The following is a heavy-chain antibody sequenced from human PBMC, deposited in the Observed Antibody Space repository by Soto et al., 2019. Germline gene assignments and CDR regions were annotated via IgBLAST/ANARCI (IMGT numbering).Heavy chain of an antibody. J-gene: IGHJ4*02. D-gene: IGHD6-13*01. CDR1: GYTFTDYS. Sequence: ASVKVSCKASGYTFTDYSIHWVRQAPGQGLEWMGLINPSGVSTHYAQQFQGRVTVTKDTSTSTVYMEMSSLRSEDTAFYYCARTLQSAGSDYWGQGTLSTVSS. CDR2: INPSGVST. V-gene: IGHV1-46*01. CDR3: ARTLQSAGSDY.